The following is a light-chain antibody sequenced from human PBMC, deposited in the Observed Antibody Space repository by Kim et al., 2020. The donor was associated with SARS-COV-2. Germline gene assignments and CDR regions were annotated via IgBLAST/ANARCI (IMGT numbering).Light chain of an antibody. CDR1: QTINNK. J-gene: IGKJ4*01. V-gene: IGKV3-15*01. Sequence: EIVMTQSPATLSVSPGERATLSCRASQTINNKLAWTQQKPGQAPRLLFYGASTRATGIPARFSGSGSGTEFTLTISSLQSEDFAVYYCQQYDDWPPTFGGGTKVDIK. CDR3: QQYDDWPPT. CDR2: GAS.